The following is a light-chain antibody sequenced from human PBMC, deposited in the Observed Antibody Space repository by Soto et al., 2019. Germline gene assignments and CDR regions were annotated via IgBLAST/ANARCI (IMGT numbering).Light chain of an antibody. CDR2: DAS. V-gene: IGKV1-5*01. Sequence: DIQMTQSPSTLSASVGDRVTITCRASQSISSLLAWYQQKPGKAPKLLIFDASSLHSGVPSRFSGNGSGTEFTLTISGLQPDDFATYHCQQYNSYSPEFGQGTKVEIK. CDR1: QSISSL. CDR3: QQYNSYSPE. J-gene: IGKJ1*01.